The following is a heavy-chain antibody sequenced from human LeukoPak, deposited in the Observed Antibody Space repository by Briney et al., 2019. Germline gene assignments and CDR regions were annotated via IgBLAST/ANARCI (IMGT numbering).Heavy chain of an antibody. D-gene: IGHD5-18*01. Sequence: GGSLRLSCAASGFTLSDYYMIWIRQAPGKGLEWVSYISYTGDSIYYADSVKGRFTISRDNAKNSVYLQMNSLRAEDTALYYCARPRRGYSYGFFDYWGQGTLVSVSS. CDR3: ARPRRGYSYGFFDY. CDR2: ISYTGDSI. V-gene: IGHV3-11*04. J-gene: IGHJ4*02. CDR1: GFTLSDYY.